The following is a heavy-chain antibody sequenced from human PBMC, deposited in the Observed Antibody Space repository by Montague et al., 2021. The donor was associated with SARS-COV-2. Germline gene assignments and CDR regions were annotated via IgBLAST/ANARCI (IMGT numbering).Heavy chain of an antibody. CDR1: GDSVSSNIAT. D-gene: IGHD2-21*02. CDR3: ARAYCGGDYYFYWYFDL. J-gene: IGHJ2*01. V-gene: IGHV6-1*01. Sequence: CAISGDSVSSNIATWNWIRQSPSKGLEWLGRTYYRSKWYNDYAVSVKSRVIINTDTSNNRISLQLNSVTPKDTAVYYCARAYCGGDYYFYWYFDLWGRGTLVPVSS. CDR2: TYYRSKWYN.